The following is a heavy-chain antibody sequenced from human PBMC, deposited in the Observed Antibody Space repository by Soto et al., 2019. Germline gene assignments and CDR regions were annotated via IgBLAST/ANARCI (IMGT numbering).Heavy chain of an antibody. D-gene: IGHD3-22*01. CDR1: GFTVSSNY. V-gene: IGHV3-66*01. J-gene: IGHJ5*02. CDR3: ARNGDSSDYRGWFDP. Sequence: EVQLVESGGGLVQPGGSLRLSCAASGFTVSSNYMSWVRQAPGKGLEWVSVIYSGGTTYYADSVKGRFTISRDHSKNTLYLQMNSLRAEDTAVYYCARNGDSSDYRGWFDPWGQGTLVTGSS. CDR2: IYSGGTT.